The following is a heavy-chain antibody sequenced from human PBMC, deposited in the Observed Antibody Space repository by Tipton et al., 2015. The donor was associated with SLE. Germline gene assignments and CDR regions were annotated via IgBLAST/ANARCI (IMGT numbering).Heavy chain of an antibody. CDR2: IYYSGST. Sequence: TLSLTCAVYGGSFSAYYWSWIRQPPGKGLEWIGSIYYSGSTYYNPSLKSRVTISVDTSKNQFSLKLSSVTAADTAVYYCAGSSSSLRYFDLWGRGTLVTVSS. V-gene: IGHV4-34*01. CDR3: AGSSSSLRYFDL. J-gene: IGHJ2*01. CDR1: GGSFSAYY. D-gene: IGHD6-6*01.